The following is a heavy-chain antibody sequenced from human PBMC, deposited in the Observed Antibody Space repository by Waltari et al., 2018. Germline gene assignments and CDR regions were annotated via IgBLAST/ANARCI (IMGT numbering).Heavy chain of an antibody. V-gene: IGHV3-23*01. CDR3: AKDGRITIFGVVIYGMDV. CDR1: GFTFSSYA. D-gene: IGHD3-3*01. J-gene: IGHJ6*02. CDR2: ISGSGGST. Sequence: EVQLLESGGGLVQPGGSLRLSCAASGFTFSSYAMSWVRQAPGQGLEWVSAISGSGGSTYYADSVKGRFTISRDNSKNTLYLQMNSLRAEDTTVYYCAKDGRITIFGVVIYGMDVWGQGTTVTVSS.